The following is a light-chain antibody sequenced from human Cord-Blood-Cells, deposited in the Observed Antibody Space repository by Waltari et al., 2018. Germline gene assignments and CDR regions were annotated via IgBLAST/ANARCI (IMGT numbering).Light chain of an antibody. V-gene: IGLV2-14*01. J-gene: IGLJ2*01. CDR2: EVS. CDR3: SSYTSSSTLVV. CDR1: SRHAGGIHY. Sequence: QSALPQPASVSGSPGQAITIHCTGTSRHAGGIHYVSWYQQHPGKAPKLMIYEVSNRPSGVSNRFSGSKSGNTASLTISGLQAEDEADYYCSSYTSSSTLVVFGGGTKLTVL.